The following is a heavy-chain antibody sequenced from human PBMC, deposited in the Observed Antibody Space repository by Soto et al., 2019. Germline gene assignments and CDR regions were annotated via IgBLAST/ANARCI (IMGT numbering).Heavy chain of an antibody. CDR3: AKDRGWYYGLDY. Sequence: EGQLLESGGGLVQPGGSLRLSCAASGFTFSSYAMSWVRRAPGKGLEWVSAISSGGDGTYYADSVKGRFTISRDNSENTLYLQMNSLRDEDTAVYYCAKDRGWYYGLDYWGQGTLVTVSS. CDR1: GFTFSSYA. CDR2: ISSGGDGT. V-gene: IGHV3-23*01. J-gene: IGHJ4*02. D-gene: IGHD3-16*01.